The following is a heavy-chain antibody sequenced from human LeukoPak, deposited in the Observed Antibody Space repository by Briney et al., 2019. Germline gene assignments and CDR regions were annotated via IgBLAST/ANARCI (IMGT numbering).Heavy chain of an antibody. CDR2: ISSSSSYI. CDR3: ARDLSTAMVMFDY. J-gene: IGHJ4*02. Sequence: GGSLRLSCAASGFTFSSYSMNWVRQAPGKGLEWVSSISSSSSYIYYADSVKGRFTISGDNAKNSLYLQMNSLRAEDTAVYYCARDLSTAMVMFDYWGQRTLVTVSS. CDR1: GFTFSSYS. V-gene: IGHV3-21*01. D-gene: IGHD5-18*01.